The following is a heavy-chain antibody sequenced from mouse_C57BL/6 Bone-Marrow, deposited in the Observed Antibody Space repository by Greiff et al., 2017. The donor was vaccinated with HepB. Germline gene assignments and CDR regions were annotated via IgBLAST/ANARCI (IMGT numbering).Heavy chain of an antibody. J-gene: IGHJ3*01. Sequence: EVQLQQSGPVLVKPGASVKMSCKASGYTFTDYYMNWVKQSHGKSLEWIGVINPYNGGTSYNQKFKGKATLTVDKSSSTAYMELNSLTSEDSAVYYCARCDGYYRFAYWGQGTLVTVSA. V-gene: IGHV1-19*01. CDR2: INPYNGGT. D-gene: IGHD2-3*01. CDR3: ARCDGYYRFAY. CDR1: GYTFTDYY.